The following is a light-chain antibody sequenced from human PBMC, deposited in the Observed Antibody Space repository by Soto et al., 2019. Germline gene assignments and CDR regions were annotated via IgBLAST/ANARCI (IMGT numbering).Light chain of an antibody. CDR2: LGS. CDR3: MQALQTPYT. Sequence: DIVMTQSPLSLPVTPGEPASISCRSSQSLLHSNGYTYLEWYLQKPGQSPQLLIYLGSNRASGVPDRFSGSGSGTDFTLKISRVEAEDVGVYYCMQALQTPYTFGQGTKLEI. V-gene: IGKV2-28*01. J-gene: IGKJ2*01. CDR1: QSLLHSNGYTY.